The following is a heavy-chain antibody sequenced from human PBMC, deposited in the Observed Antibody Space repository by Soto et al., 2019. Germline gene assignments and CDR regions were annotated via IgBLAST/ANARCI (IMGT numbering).Heavy chain of an antibody. V-gene: IGHV4-4*02. J-gene: IGHJ5*02. D-gene: IGHD6-13*01. CDR1: GGSISSSNW. CDR3: ASRIAAAGTVDWFDP. Sequence: TLSLTCAVSGGSISSSNWWSWVRQPPGKGLEWIGEIYHSGSTNYNPSLKSRVTISVDKSKNQFSLKLSSVTAADTAVYYCASRIAAAGTVDWFDPWGQGTLVTVSS. CDR2: IYHSGST.